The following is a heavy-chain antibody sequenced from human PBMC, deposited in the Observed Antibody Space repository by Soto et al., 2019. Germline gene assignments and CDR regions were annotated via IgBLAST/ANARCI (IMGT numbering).Heavy chain of an antibody. D-gene: IGHD2-15*01. Sequence: GGSLRLSCAASGFAVSSKYMSWVRQPPGREPERVALFNNVCSIYYLESVKGRFTISRDSSKNTLELQLNSLRAEDTAVYFCLRDDVYCGGGRCFGVPMDVWGKGTTVTVSS. CDR2: FNNVCSI. V-gene: IGHV3-66*01. J-gene: IGHJ6*03. CDR3: LRDDVYCGGGRCFGVPMDV. CDR1: GFAVSSKY.